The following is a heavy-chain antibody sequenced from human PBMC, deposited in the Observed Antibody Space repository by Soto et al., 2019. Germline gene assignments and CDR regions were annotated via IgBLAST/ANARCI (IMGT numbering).Heavy chain of an antibody. V-gene: IGHV1-3*01. CDR1: GYTFTSYA. Sequence: QVQLVQSGAEVKKPGASVKVSCKASGYTFTSYAMHWVRQAPGQRLEWMGWINAGNGNTKYSQKFQGRVTITRDTSXXTXYXXLSSRRSEDTAVYYCARDRLAPTPYGSGSSRWFDPWGQGTLVTVSS. CDR3: ARDRLAPTPYGSGSSRWFDP. D-gene: IGHD3-10*01. J-gene: IGHJ5*02. CDR2: INAGNGNT.